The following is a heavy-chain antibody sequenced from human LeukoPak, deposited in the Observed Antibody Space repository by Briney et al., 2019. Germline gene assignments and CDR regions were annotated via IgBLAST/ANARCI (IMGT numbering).Heavy chain of an antibody. Sequence: SETLSLTCTVSGGSISSSGYYWGWIRQPPGKGLEWIGSINYSGSTYYNPSLKSRVTISVDTSKKQFSLKLSSVTAADTAVYYCARLNYGIGDYWGQGTLVTGSS. J-gene: IGHJ4*02. V-gene: IGHV4-39*01. CDR3: ARLNYGIGDY. CDR1: GGSISSSGYY. D-gene: IGHD3-10*01. CDR2: INYSGST.